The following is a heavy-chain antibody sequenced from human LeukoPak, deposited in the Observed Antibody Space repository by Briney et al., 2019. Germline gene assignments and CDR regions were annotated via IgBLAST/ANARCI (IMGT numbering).Heavy chain of an antibody. J-gene: IGHJ5*02. D-gene: IGHD5-18*01. CDR2: IYYSGST. V-gene: IGHV4-59*12. Sequence: SETLSLTCTVSGGSISSYYWSWIRQPPGKGLEWIGYIYYSGSTNYNPSLKSRVTISVDTSKNQFSLKLSSVTAADTAVYYCARVARRGYSYGFLKGFDPWGQGTLVTVSS. CDR3: ARVARRGYSYGFLKGFDP. CDR1: GGSISSYY.